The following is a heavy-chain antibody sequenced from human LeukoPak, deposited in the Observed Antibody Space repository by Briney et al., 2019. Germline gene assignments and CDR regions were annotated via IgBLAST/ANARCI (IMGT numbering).Heavy chain of an antibody. CDR1: GGSISSYY. Sequence: SETLSLTCTVSGGSISSYYWSWIRQPPGKGLEWIGYIYYSGSTNYNPSLKSRVTISVDTSKNQFSLKLSSVTAADTAVYYCARAAVAWRGWFDPWGQGTLVTVSS. J-gene: IGHJ5*02. D-gene: IGHD3-3*01. CDR3: ARAAVAWRGWFDP. CDR2: IYYSGST. V-gene: IGHV4-59*01.